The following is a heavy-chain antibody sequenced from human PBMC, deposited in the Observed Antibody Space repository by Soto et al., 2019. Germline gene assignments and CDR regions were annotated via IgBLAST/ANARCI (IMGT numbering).Heavy chain of an antibody. D-gene: IGHD3-9*01. J-gene: IGHJ6*02. Sequence: QVQLVQSGAEVKKPGSSVKVSCKASGGTFSSYAISWVRQAPGQGLEWMGGIIPIFGTANYAQKFQGRVTITANESTSTASLELSSVRSEDTAVDYCARDRSEGYDSLTTRYGMDVWGQGTTVTVSS. V-gene: IGHV1-69*12. CDR2: IIPIFGTA. CDR3: ARDRSEGYDSLTTRYGMDV. CDR1: GGTFSSYA.